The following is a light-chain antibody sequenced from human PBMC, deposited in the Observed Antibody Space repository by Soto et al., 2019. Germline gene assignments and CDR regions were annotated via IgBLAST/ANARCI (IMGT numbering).Light chain of an antibody. CDR3: CAFAGSSTYV. Sequence: QSALTQPRSVSGSPGQSVTISCTGTSSDVGGYNYVSWYLQHPGKAPKLMIYDVIKRPSGVPDRFSGSKSGNTASLTISGLQAADEADYYCCAFAGSSTYVFGTGTKVTVL. CDR2: DVI. CDR1: SSDVGGYNY. J-gene: IGLJ1*01. V-gene: IGLV2-11*01.